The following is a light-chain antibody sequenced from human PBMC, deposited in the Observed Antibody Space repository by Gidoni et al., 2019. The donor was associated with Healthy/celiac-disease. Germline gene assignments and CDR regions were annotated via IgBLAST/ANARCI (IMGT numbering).Light chain of an antibody. V-gene: IGLV2-14*01. CDR3: SSYTSSSTLEV. CDR2: EFS. CDR1: SSDVGGYNY. Sequence: QSALTQPASVSGSPGQSITISCTGTSSDVGGYNYVSWYQQHPGKAPKLMIYEFSNRPSGVSTRFSGSKSGNTASLTISGLQAEDEADYYCSSYTSSSTLEVFGTGTKVTVL. J-gene: IGLJ1*01.